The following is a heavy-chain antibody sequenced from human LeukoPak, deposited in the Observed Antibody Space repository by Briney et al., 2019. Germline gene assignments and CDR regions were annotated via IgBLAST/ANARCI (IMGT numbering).Heavy chain of an antibody. CDR3: ARAPIGPGNWFDP. J-gene: IGHJ5*02. Sequence: SETLSLTCTVSGYSISSLYYWGWIRQPPGKGLEWIGSIYHSGSTYYNPSLKSRVTISVDTSKNHFSLKLISVTAADTAVYYCARAPIGPGNWFDPWGQGTLVTVSS. D-gene: IGHD2-15*01. V-gene: IGHV4-38-2*02. CDR2: IYHSGST. CDR1: GYSISSLYY.